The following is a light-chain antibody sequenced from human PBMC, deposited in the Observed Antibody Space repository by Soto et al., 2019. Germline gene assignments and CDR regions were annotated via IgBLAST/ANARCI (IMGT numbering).Light chain of an antibody. Sequence: DIPMTQSPSTLSASVGDRVTISCRASQSIVNLLAWYQQKPGKAPNLLIYKASSLESGVPSRFSGSGSGTEFTLTISSLQPDDFATYYCQQYHSYPYAFGQGTKLEIK. V-gene: IGKV1-5*03. CDR3: QQYHSYPYA. CDR2: KAS. J-gene: IGKJ2*01. CDR1: QSIVNL.